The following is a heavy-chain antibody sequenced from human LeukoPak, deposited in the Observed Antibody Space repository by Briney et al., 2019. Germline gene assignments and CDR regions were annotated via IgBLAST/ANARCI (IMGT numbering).Heavy chain of an antibody. CDR3: AGGGWTTGMDY. CDR1: GYSFTRHG. Sequence: ASVKVSCKTSGYSFTRHGISWVRQAPGQGLEWMGWISGYNGNTNYAQKFQGRVTMTTDASTRTAHMEVRGLRSDDTAVYYCAGGGWTTGMDYWGQGTLVTVSS. CDR2: ISGYNGNT. D-gene: IGHD1-14*01. J-gene: IGHJ4*02. V-gene: IGHV1-18*01.